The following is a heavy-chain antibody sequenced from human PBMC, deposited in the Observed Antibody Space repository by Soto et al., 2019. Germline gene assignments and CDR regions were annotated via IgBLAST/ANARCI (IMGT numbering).Heavy chain of an antibody. CDR1: GGSISSYY. Sequence: SETLSLTCTVSGGSISSYYWSWIRQPPGKGLEWIGYIYYSGSTNYNPSLKSRVTISVDTSKNQFSLKLSSVTAADTAVYYCARSGSGAWSRPLAWFDPWGQGTQVTVSS. CDR2: IYYSGST. V-gene: IGHV4-59*01. CDR3: ARSGSGAWSRPLAWFDP. D-gene: IGHD3-10*01. J-gene: IGHJ5*02.